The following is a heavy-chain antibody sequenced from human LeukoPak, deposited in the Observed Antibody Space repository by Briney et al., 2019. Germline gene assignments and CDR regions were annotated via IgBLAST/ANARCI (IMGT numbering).Heavy chain of an antibody. J-gene: IGHJ6*02. CDR3: ARDLGATIARGTYYYYGMDV. CDR1: GYTFTSYG. Sequence: GASVKVSCKASGYTFTSYGISWVRQAPGQGLEWMGWISANNGNTNYAQKPQGRVTMTTDTSTSTAYMELRSLRSDDTAVYYCARDLGATIARGTYYYYGMDVWGQGTTVTVSS. D-gene: IGHD5-12*01. V-gene: IGHV1-18*01. CDR2: ISANNGNT.